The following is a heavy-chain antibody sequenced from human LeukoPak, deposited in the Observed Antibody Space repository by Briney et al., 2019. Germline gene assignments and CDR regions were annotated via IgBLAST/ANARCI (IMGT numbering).Heavy chain of an antibody. CDR2: INHSGST. CDR1: GGSFSGYY. CDR3: ARGRGYSYGRSLDY. Sequence: SETLSLTCAVYGGSFSGYYWSWIRQPPGKGLEWIGEINHSGSTNYNPSLKSRVTISVDTSKNQFSLKLSSVTAADTAVYYCARGRGYSYGRSLDYWGQGTLVTVSS. J-gene: IGHJ4*02. D-gene: IGHD5-18*01. V-gene: IGHV4-34*01.